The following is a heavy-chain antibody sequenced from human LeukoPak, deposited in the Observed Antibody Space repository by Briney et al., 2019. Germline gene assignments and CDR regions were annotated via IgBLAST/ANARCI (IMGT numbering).Heavy chain of an antibody. V-gene: IGHV4-59*08. CDR1: GGSISSYY. Sequence: SETLSLTCTVSGGSISSYYWSWIRQPPGEGLEWIGFIYYSGSTNQNPSLKSRVTMSVDTSKNQFFLRLSSVTAADTAVYYCASSSAMVTRSFDYWGQGTLVTVSS. J-gene: IGHJ4*02. CDR2: IYYSGST. CDR3: ASSSAMVTRSFDY. D-gene: IGHD5-18*01.